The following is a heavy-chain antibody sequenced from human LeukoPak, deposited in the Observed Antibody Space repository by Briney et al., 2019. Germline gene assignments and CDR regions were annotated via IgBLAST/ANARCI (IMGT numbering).Heavy chain of an antibody. D-gene: IGHD3-10*01. CDR3: AKDRSGSGYFDY. CDR2: IWSDGGNK. CDR1: GFTFSNYG. J-gene: IGHJ4*02. Sequence: GGSLRLSCVASGFTFSNYGMHWVRQAPGKGLEWVAVIWSDGGNKFYRDSVKGRFTISRDNSKNTLYLQMNSLRAEDTAVYYCAKDRSGSGYFDYWGQGTLVTVSS. V-gene: IGHV3-33*06.